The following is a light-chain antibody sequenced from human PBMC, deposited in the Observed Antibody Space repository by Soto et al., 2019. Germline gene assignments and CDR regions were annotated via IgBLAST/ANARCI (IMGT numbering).Light chain of an antibody. CDR2: EVS. J-gene: IGLJ2*01. CDR3: SSYTSTTPVV. Sequence: QSALTQPASVSGSPGQSITISCTGTSSDVGGYNFVSWYQQHPGKAPKLMIYEVSNRPSGVSSRFSGSKSGNTASLSISGLQAEDEADYYCSSYTSTTPVVFGGGTKLTVL. CDR1: SSDVGGYNF. V-gene: IGLV2-14*01.